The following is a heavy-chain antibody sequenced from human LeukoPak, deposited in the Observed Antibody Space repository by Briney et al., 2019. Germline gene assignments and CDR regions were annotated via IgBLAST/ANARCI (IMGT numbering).Heavy chain of an antibody. Sequence: GGSLRLFCAASGFTFSTFAMIWVRQPPGKGLEWASSIFPSGGEIHYADSVRGRFTISRDNSKSTLSLQMNSLRAEDTAVCYCARERLRYFEWPSAFDIWGQGTMVTVSS. J-gene: IGHJ3*02. CDR2: IFPSGGEI. CDR1: GFTFSTFA. CDR3: ARERLRYFEWPSAFDI. V-gene: IGHV3-23*01. D-gene: IGHD3-9*01.